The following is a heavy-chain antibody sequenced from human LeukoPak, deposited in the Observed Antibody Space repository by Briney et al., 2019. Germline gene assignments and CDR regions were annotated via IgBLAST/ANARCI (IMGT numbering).Heavy chain of an antibody. J-gene: IGHJ4*02. Sequence: SETLSLTCTVSGDSINNFYWYWIRQPAGKGLEWIGRIYISGTTHYNPSLKSRVTMSVDTSKTQFSLKLTSMTAADTAVYYCARDPFRSSFDSWGQGTLLTVSS. CDR3: ARDPFRSSFDS. V-gene: IGHV4-4*07. CDR1: GDSINNFY. CDR2: IYISGTT. D-gene: IGHD1-26*01.